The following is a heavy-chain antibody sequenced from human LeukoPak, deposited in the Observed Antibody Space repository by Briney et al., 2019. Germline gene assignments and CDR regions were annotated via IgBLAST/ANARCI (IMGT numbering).Heavy chain of an antibody. Sequence: SQTLSLTCAISGDSVSSNSAAWNWIRQSPSKGLEWLGRTYYRSKWYNDYAVSVKSRITINPDTSKNQFSLKLSSVTAADTAVYYCARVEVVTRYFDLWGRGTLVTVSS. J-gene: IGHJ2*01. D-gene: IGHD4-23*01. CDR3: ARVEVVTRYFDL. CDR2: TYYRSKWYN. V-gene: IGHV6-1*01. CDR1: GDSVSSNSAA.